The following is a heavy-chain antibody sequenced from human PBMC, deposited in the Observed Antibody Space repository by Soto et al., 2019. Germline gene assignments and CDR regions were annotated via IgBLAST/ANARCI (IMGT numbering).Heavy chain of an antibody. D-gene: IGHD3-10*01. CDR3: ARGDPTKLGVTNYYGIDV. J-gene: IGHJ6*02. CDR1: GGSLTNYG. V-gene: IGHV1-69*12. CDR2: IIPVFGTA. Sequence: QVQLVQSGAEVKKPGSSVKVSCKASGGSLTNYGVSWVRQAPGQGLEWMGGIIPVFGTANYAQKFQGRVTIAADASKSTVLVDVRSLRSEDTAVYYGARGDPTKLGVTNYYGIDVWGQGTTVTVSS.